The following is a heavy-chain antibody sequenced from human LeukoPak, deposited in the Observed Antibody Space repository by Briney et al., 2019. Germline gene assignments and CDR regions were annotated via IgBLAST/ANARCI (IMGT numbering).Heavy chain of an antibody. J-gene: IGHJ2*01. Sequence: GGSLRLSCAASAFTFSSYWMHWVRQAPGKGLVWVSRINSDGSSTSYADSVKGRFTISRDNAKNTLYLQMNSLRAEDTAMYYCARGSDCSGGSRYSYWYFDLWGRGTLVTVSS. D-gene: IGHD2-15*01. CDR3: ARGSDCSGGSRYSYWYFDL. CDR1: AFTFSSYW. V-gene: IGHV3-74*01. CDR2: INSDGSST.